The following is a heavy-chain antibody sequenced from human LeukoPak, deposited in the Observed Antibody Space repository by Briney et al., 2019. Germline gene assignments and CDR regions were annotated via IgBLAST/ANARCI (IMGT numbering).Heavy chain of an antibody. V-gene: IGHV3-21*01. D-gene: IGHD6-13*01. Sequence: PGGSLRLSCAASGFTFSSYSMNWVRQAPGKGLEWVSSISSSSYIYYADSVKGRFTISRDNAKNSLYLQMNSLRAEDTAVYYCARDSSSWYYYYGMDVWGQGTTVTVSS. CDR2: ISSSSYI. J-gene: IGHJ6*02. CDR3: ARDSSSWYYYYGMDV. CDR1: GFTFSSYS.